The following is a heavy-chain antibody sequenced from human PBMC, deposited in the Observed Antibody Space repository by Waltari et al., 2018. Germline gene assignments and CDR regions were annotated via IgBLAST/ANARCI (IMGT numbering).Heavy chain of an antibody. CDR3: ARGRSNSQGDAFDI. J-gene: IGHJ3*02. CDR1: GFTFSTYG. D-gene: IGHD1-26*01. CDR2: RRYDGSKK. V-gene: IGHV3-30*02. Sequence: QVQVVESGGGVVQPGGSLKLSCATSGFTFSTYGRPWVRQAPGKGLGWVAFRRYDGSKKYYADSVKGRFNISRDNSKNTMYVQMNSLRADDTAVYYCARGRSNSQGDAFDIWGQGTMVTVSS.